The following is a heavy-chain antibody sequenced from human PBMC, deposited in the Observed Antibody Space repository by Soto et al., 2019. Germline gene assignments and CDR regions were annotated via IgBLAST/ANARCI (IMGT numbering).Heavy chain of an antibody. Sequence: SETLSLTCTVSGGSISSSSYYWGWIRQPPGKGLEWIGSIYYSGSTYYNPSLKSRVTISVDTSKNQFSLKLSSVTAADTAVYYCARHRSLHNDEIDYWGQGTLVTVSS. D-gene: IGHD1-1*01. CDR2: IYYSGST. V-gene: IGHV4-39*01. CDR3: ARHRSLHNDEIDY. CDR1: GGSISSSSYY. J-gene: IGHJ4*02.